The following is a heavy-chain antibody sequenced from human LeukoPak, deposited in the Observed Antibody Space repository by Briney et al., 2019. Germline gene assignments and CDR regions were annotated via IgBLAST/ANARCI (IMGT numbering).Heavy chain of an antibody. CDR2: IYYKGNT. Sequence: SETLSLTCTVSGGSITSYYWSWIRQPPGKGLEWIGYIYYKGNTNSNPFLKSRVTISVDTSRNQFSLKLTSVTAADTAVYYCASSRITMVRGVSYYYGLDVWGQGTTVTVSS. J-gene: IGHJ6*02. CDR3: ASSRITMVRGVSYYYGLDV. D-gene: IGHD3-10*01. V-gene: IGHV4-59*01. CDR1: GGSITSYY.